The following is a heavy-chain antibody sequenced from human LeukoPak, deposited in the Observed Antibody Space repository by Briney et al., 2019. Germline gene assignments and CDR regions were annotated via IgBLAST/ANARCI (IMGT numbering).Heavy chain of an antibody. V-gene: IGHV4-39*01. CDR1: GGSISSSSYY. Sequence: SETLSLTCTVSGGSISSSSYYWGWIRQPPGKGLEWIGSIYYSGSTYYNPSLKSRVTISVDTSKNRFSLKLSSVTAADTAVYYCARRTVVPAAMQDDYWGQGTLVTVSS. D-gene: IGHD2-2*01. CDR3: ARRTVVPAAMQDDY. CDR2: IYYSGST. J-gene: IGHJ4*02.